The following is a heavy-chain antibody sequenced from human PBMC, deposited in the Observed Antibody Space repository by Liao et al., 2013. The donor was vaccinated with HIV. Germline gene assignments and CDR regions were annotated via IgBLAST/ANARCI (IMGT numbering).Heavy chain of an antibody. D-gene: IGHD3-3*01. CDR3: ARTDQYYDFWNGYENWFDP. Sequence: QLQLQESGPGLVKPSETLSLTCTVSGGSISSSSYYWGWIRQPPGKGLEWIGSIYYSGSTYYNPSLKSRVTISADRSENQFSLKLSSVTAADTAVYYCARTDQYYDFWNGYENWFDPWGQGTLVTVSS. CDR1: GGSISSSSYY. V-gene: IGHV4-39*07. J-gene: IGHJ5*02. CDR2: IYYSGST.